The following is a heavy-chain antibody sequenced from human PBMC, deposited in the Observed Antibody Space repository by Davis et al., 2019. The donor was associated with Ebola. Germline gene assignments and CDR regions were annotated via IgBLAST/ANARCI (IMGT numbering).Heavy chain of an antibody. D-gene: IGHD5-24*01. J-gene: IGHJ4*02. Sequence: SETLSLTCAVYGGSSSGHYCTWIRQTPEKGLEWIAEMNSSGGINYNNNPSLKSRVSISVDMSKNQCSLQLNSVTAADTAVYFCARGRDSYKVGNFWGQGALVTVSS. CDR3: ARGRDSYKVGNF. CDR1: GGSSSGHY. CDR2: MNSSGGI. V-gene: IGHV4-34*01.